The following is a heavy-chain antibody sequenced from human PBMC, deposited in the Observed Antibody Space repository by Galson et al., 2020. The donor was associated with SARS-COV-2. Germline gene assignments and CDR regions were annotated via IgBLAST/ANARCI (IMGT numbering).Heavy chain of an antibody. J-gene: IGHJ3*02. Sequence: GEYLKIPCNGSGYSFTSYWIGWVRQMPAKGLEWMGNIYPGDSDTSYSQSFQGQVTISADKSISTAYLQWSSLKASDTAMYYCARRLRSYYDSSGFLHYDAFDMWGQGTMVTVSS. CDR3: ARRLRSYYDSSGFLHYDAFDM. CDR1: GYSFTSYW. CDR2: IYPGDSDT. V-gene: IGHV5-51*01. D-gene: IGHD3-22*01.